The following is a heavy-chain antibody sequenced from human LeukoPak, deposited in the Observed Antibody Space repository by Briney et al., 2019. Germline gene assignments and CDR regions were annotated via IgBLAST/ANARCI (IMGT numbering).Heavy chain of an antibody. D-gene: IGHD2-15*01. V-gene: IGHV3-30*18. J-gene: IGHJ4*02. CDR2: ISYDGNNK. Sequence: GGSLRLSCAASGFTFSSYGMHWVRQAPGKGLEWVAAISYDGNNKYYADSVKGRFTISRDNSKNTLYLQMNSLRAEDTAVYYCAKESGIYCSGGSCYPFHYWGQGTLVTVSS. CDR3: AKESGIYCSGGSCYPFHY. CDR1: GFTFSSYG.